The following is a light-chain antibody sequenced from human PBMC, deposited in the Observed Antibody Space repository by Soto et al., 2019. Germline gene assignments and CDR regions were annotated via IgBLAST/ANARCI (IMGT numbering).Light chain of an antibody. J-gene: IGKJ2*01. CDR1: QFISTW. CDR2: DAS. V-gene: IGKV1-5*01. Sequence: DIQMTQSPSTLSASVGDRVTITCRASQFISTWLAWYQQKPGKAPKFLISDASILESGVPARFSGSGSGTEFTLTISRLQPDDFATYYCKQYKTYPMYTLGQGTKLEIK. CDR3: KQYKTYPMYT.